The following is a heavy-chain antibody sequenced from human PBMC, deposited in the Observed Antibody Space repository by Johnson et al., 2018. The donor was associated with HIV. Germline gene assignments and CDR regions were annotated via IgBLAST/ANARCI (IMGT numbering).Heavy chain of an antibody. CDR2: ISSSGSTI. CDR3: ARGTLAAFDI. V-gene: IGHV3-11*01. D-gene: IGHD2-2*01. J-gene: IGHJ3*02. CDR1: GFTFSDYY. Sequence: QVQLVESGGVVVQPGGSLRLSCVASGFTFSDYYMTWVRQAPVKGLEWVSYISSSGSTIYSADSVKGRFTISRDNAKNSVYLQMNSLRAEDTAVYYCARGTLAAFDIWGQGTMVTVSS.